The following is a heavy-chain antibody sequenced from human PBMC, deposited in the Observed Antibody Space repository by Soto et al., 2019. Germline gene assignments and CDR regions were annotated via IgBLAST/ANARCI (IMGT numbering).Heavy chain of an antibody. D-gene: IGHD3-22*01. V-gene: IGHV3-23*01. Sequence: EVQLLESGGGLVQPGGSLRLSCAASGFTFSSYAMSWVRQAPGKGLEWVSAISGSGGSTYYADSVKGRFTISRDNSKNTLYLQMNSLRAEDTAVYYCAKVSYYCDSSGYYQYFDYWGQGTLVTVSS. CDR2: ISGSGGST. CDR3: AKVSYYCDSSGYYQYFDY. J-gene: IGHJ4*02. CDR1: GFTFSSYA.